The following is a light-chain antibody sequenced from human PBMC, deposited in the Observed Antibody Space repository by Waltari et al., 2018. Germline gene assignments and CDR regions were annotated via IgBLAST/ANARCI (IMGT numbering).Light chain of an antibody. V-gene: IGKV1-39*01. J-gene: IGKJ2*01. CDR2: AAS. CDR1: QSISSY. CDR3: QQTYSTPPYN. Sequence: DIQMTQSLSSLSASVGDRVTITCRASQSISSYLNWFQQKPGKAPKLLIYAASNLQSGVPSRFSGSGSGTDFTLTISSLQPEDFATYYCQQTYSTPPYNFGQGTKLEIK.